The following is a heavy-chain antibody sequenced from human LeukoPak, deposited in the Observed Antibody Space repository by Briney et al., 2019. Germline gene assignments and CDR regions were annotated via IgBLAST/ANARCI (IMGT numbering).Heavy chain of an antibody. CDR3: ARGAGSYQAFDY. CDR2: IDWDDDK. J-gene: IGHJ4*02. D-gene: IGHD1-26*01. CDR1: GFSLSTSGMC. Sequence: ESGPTLVNPTQTLTLTCTFSGFSLSTSGMCVSWVRQPPGKALEWLALIDWDDDKYYSTSLKTRLTISKDTSKNQVVLTMTNMDPVDTATYYCARGAGSYQAFDYWGQGTLVTVSS. V-gene: IGHV2-70*20.